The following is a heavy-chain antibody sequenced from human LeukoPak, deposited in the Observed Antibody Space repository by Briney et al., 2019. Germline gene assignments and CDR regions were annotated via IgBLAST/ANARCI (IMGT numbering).Heavy chain of an antibody. V-gene: IGHV3-74*01. CDR3: LAAAGTIG. Sequence: GGSLRLSCAASGFTFSSYWMHWVRQAPGKGLVWVSRVNNDGSTTSYADSVRGRFTISRDNTKNTLYLQMNSLRAEGTAVYFCLAAAGTIGWGQETLVTVSS. CDR2: VNNDGSTT. J-gene: IGHJ4*02. CDR1: GFTFSSYW. D-gene: IGHD6-13*01.